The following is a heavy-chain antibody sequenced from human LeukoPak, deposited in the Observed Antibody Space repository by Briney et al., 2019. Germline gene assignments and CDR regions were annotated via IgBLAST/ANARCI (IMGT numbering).Heavy chain of an antibody. CDR3: ARAPDASSSSGLLYFDY. D-gene: IGHD6-6*01. V-gene: IGHV3-21*01. Sequence: PGGSLRLSCAASGFTFSSYSMNWVRQAPGKGLEWVPSISTSNSYIFYADSLKGRFTISRDNVKNSLYLQMNSLRAEDTAVYYCARAPDASSSSGLLYFDYWGQGTLVTVSS. CDR2: ISTSNSYI. J-gene: IGHJ4*02. CDR1: GFTFSSYS.